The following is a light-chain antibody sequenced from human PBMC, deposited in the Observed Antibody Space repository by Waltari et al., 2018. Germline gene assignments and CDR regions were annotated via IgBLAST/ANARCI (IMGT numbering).Light chain of an antibody. CDR3: QNHERLPAM. V-gene: IGKV3-20*01. Sequence: EIVLTQSPATLSLSPGERATLSCRASQSISRYLAWYQQKPGQAPRPLIYAASSRATGIPDRFSGSGSGTDFSLTISRLAPEDFAVYYCQNHERLPAMFGQGTKVEIK. CDR1: QSISRY. J-gene: IGKJ1*01. CDR2: AAS.